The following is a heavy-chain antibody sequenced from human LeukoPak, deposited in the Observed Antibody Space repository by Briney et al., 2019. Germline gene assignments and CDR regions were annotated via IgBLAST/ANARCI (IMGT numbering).Heavy chain of an antibody. CDR1: GFSFSRFY. J-gene: IGHJ4*02. CDR2: IPTSGISV. Sequence: GGSLRLSCAASGFSFSRFYMSWVRQTPGKALEWISYIPTSGISVQYADSVRGRFTASRDDAMNSLHLQMDRLRVEDTAVYYCTRAEGLGPGAHFDQWGQGALVIVSS. CDR3: TRAEGLGPGAHFDQ. V-gene: IGHV3-11*01.